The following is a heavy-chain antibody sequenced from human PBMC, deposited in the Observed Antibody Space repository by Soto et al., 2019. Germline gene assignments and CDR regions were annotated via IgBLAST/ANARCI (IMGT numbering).Heavy chain of an antibody. CDR2: IYYSGST. D-gene: IGHD4-17*01. V-gene: IGHV4-39*01. CDR3: ARLDYGDYGWYFDY. J-gene: IGHJ4*02. Sequence: SETMCLTCTVSGGSISSISYYWDWLRLPPGKGLEWIGSIYYSGSTYYNASLRGRVTIAVDTSKNQFSLKLSSVTAAGTAVYYCARLDYGDYGWYFDYWGQGTLVTVSS. CDR1: GGSISSISYY.